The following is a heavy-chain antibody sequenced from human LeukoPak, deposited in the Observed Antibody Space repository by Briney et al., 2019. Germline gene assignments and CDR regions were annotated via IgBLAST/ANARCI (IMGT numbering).Heavy chain of an antibody. CDR2: INWNGGST. V-gene: IGHV3-20*04. Sequence: GGSLRLSCAASGFTFDDYGMSWVRQAPGKGLEWVSTINWNGGSTGYADSVKGRFTISRDNAKNSLYLQMNSLRAEDTALYYCVRATKYCSSTTRYYDSWGQGTLVTVSS. CDR1: GFTFDDYG. CDR3: VRATKYCSSTTRYYDS. D-gene: IGHD2-2*01. J-gene: IGHJ4*02.